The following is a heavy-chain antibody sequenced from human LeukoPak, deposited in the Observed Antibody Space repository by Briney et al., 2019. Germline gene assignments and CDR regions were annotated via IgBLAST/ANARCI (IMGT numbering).Heavy chain of an antibody. CDR1: GGSISSHY. D-gene: IGHD3-22*01. CDR3: ARSPADGVVVID. Sequence: SETLSLTCTVSGGSISSHYWSWIRQPPGKGLEWIGYIYYGGSTNYNPSLKSRVTISVDTSKNQFSLKLSSVTAADTAVYYCARSPADGVVVIDWGQGTLVTVSS. V-gene: IGHV4-59*11. CDR2: IYYGGST. J-gene: IGHJ4*02.